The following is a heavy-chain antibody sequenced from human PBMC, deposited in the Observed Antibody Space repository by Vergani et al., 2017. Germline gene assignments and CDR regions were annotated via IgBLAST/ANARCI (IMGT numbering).Heavy chain of an antibody. J-gene: IGHJ6*02. Sequence: QVQLVESGGGVVQPGRSLRLSCAASGFTFSSYGMHWVRQAPGKGLEWVAVISYDGSNKYYADSVKGRFTISRDNSKNTLYLQMNSLRAEDTAVYYCARLRRIAAAGTPYYGMDVWGQGTTVTVSS. CDR3: ARLRRIAAAGTPYYGMDV. CDR1: GFTFSSYG. V-gene: IGHV3-30*03. D-gene: IGHD6-13*01. CDR2: ISYDGSNK.